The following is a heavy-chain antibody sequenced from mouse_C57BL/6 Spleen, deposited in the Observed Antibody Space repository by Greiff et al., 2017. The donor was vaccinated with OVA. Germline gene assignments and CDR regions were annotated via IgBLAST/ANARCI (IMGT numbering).Heavy chain of an antibody. CDR3: ENYDYDDYAMDY. J-gene: IGHJ4*01. CDR1: GFTFPSLG. Sequence: QVQLQQSGAELARPGASVKLSCKAFGFTFPSLGISRVKQRTGQGLEWFGEIYPRSGNTYYNEQFKGKATLTADKSSSTAYMELHSLTSEDSAVYFCENYDYDDYAMDYWGQGTSVTVSS. CDR2: IYPRSGNT. D-gene: IGHD2-4*01. V-gene: IGHV1-81*01.